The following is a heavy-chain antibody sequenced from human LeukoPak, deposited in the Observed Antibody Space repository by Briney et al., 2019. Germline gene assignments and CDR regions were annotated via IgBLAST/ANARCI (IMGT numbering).Heavy chain of an antibody. V-gene: IGHV2-5*01. CDR3: AHRLWFGESYYYYYGMDV. CDR2: IYLNDDK. J-gene: IGHJ6*02. CDR1: GFSLRTSGVG. D-gene: IGHD3-10*01. Sequence: SGPTLVKPTQTLTLTCTFSGFSLRTSGVGVGWIRQPPGKALEWRALIYLNDDKRYSPSLKSRLTITKDTSKNQVVLTMTNMDPVDTATYYCAHRLWFGESYYYYYGMDVWGQGTTVTVSS.